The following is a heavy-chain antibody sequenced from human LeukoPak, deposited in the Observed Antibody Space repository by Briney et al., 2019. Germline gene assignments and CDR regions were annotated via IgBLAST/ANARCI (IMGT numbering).Heavy chain of an antibody. J-gene: IGHJ4*02. CDR1: GFTFSSYW. CDR2: IKQDGSEK. D-gene: IGHD5-18*01. CDR3: ARDRAGPRGYSYGYLNY. Sequence: GGSLRLSCAASGFTFSSYWMSWVRQAPGKGLEWVANIKQDGSEKYYVDSVKGRFTISRDNAKNTLYLQMNSLRAEDTAVYYCARDRAGPRGYSYGYLNYWGQGTLVTVSS. V-gene: IGHV3-7*01.